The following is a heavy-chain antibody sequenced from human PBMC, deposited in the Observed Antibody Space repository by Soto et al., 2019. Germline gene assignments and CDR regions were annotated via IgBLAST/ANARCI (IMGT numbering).Heavy chain of an antibody. V-gene: IGHV1-69*06. CDR3: AGERGGLQLRWFDH. CDR2: IIPIFGTT. CDR1: GGTFSSYA. Sequence: QVQLVQSGAEVKKPGSSVKVSCKASGGTFSSYAISWVRHAPGQGLEWMGGIIPIFGTTNYAQKFQGRVTITEEKSTSTDYMEVSSLRSEDTAGYYCAGERGGLQLRWFDHWGQGTLVTVSS. J-gene: IGHJ5*02. D-gene: IGHD5-12*01.